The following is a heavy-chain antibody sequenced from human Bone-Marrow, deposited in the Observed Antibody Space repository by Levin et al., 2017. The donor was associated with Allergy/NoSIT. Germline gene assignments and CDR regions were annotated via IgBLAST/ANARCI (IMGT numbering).Heavy chain of an antibody. J-gene: IGHJ5*02. Sequence: ASVKVSCKASGYIFTTYGITWVRQAPGQGLEWMGRISTYSGDTNYAQKFHGRVTMTTDASTTTAYMELRSLTSDDTAMYYCARHHCTPPWGQGTLVNVSS. D-gene: IGHD2-21*02. CDR2: ISTYSGDT. CDR1: GYIFTTYG. CDR3: ARHHCTPP. V-gene: IGHV1-18*01.